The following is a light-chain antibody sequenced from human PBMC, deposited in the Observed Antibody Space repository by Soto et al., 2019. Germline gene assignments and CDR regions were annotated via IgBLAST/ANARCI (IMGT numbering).Light chain of an antibody. Sequence: DVVMTQSPLSLPVTLGQPASISCRSSQSLVHSDGNTYLSWFQQRPGQSPRRLIYKVSKRDSGVPERFSGSWLSNYFTLKISRVEAEDVGIYYCMQGTHSYTFGQGTRLDIK. CDR3: MQGTHSYT. CDR1: QSLVHSDGNTY. CDR2: KVS. J-gene: IGKJ2*01. V-gene: IGKV2-30*02.